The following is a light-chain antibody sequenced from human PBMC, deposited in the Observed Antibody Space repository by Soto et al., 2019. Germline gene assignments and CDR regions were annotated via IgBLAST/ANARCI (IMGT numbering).Light chain of an antibody. CDR3: QQYNNWPYT. V-gene: IGKV3-15*01. Sequence: EIVMTQSPATLSVFPGERATLSCRASQSVSSNLVWYQQKPCQAPKLLIYNTFTRATGIPVRFSGSGSGTEFTLTISSLQSEDLAVYYCQQYNNWPYTFGQGTKLEI. J-gene: IGKJ2*01. CDR1: QSVSSN. CDR2: NTF.